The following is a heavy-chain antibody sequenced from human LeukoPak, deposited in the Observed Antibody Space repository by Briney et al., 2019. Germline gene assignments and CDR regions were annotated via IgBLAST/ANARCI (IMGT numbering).Heavy chain of an antibody. CDR2: ISSSSSYI. CDR1: GFTFSSYS. J-gene: IGHJ4*02. D-gene: IGHD2-2*01. CDR3: ARDGGPGGYCSSTSCF. Sequence: GGSLRLSCAASGFTFSSYSMNWVRQAPGKGLEWFSSISSSSSYIYYADSVKGRFTISRDNAKNSLYLQMNSLRAEDTAVYYCARDGGPGGYCSSTSCFWGQGTLVTVSS. V-gene: IGHV3-21*01.